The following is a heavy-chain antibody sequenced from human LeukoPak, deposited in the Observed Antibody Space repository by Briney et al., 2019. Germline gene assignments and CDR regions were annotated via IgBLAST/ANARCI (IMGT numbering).Heavy chain of an antibody. J-gene: IGHJ4*02. D-gene: IGHD6-13*01. CDR2: ISGSSSTI. Sequence: GGSLRLSCAASGFTFSSYSMNWVRQVPGKGLEWASYISGSSSTIYYADSVKGRFTISRDNAKNSLYLQMNSLRDEDTAVYYCARDRPGYSSSWYSDYWGQGTLVTVSS. V-gene: IGHV3-48*02. CDR1: GFTFSSYS. CDR3: ARDRPGYSSSWYSDY.